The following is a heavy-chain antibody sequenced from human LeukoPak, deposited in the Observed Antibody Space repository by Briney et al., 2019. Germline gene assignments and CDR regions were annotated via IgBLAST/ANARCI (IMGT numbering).Heavy chain of an antibody. CDR3: ARGLENSSGYYFPSRTVFIWDY. V-gene: IGHV4-59*12. D-gene: IGHD3-22*01. Sequence: SETLSLTCTVSGGSISSYYWSWIRQPPGKGLEWIGYIYYSGSTNYNPSLKSRVTISVDTSKNQFSLKLSSVTAADTAVYYCARGLENSSGYYFPSRTVFIWDYWGQGTLVTVSS. CDR2: IYYSGST. CDR1: GGSISSYY. J-gene: IGHJ4*02.